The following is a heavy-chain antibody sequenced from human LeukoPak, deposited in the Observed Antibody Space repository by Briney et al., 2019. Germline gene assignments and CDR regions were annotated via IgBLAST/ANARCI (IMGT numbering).Heavy chain of an antibody. CDR1: GSTFRSYA. CDR3: AKGETQQWLGETPFDY. Sequence: GGSLRLSCVASGSTFRSYAMTWVRQAPGKGLEWVSAISGSGGITYYAASVKGRFTISRDNSKNTLYLQMTSLRAEDTAVYYCAKGETQQWLGETPFDYWGQGTLVTVSS. V-gene: IGHV3-23*01. D-gene: IGHD6-19*01. CDR2: ISGSGGIT. J-gene: IGHJ4*02.